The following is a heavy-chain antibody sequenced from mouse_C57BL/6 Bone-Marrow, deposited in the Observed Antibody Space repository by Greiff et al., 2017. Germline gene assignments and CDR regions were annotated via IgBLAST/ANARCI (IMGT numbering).Heavy chain of an antibody. CDR3: ATLRGAY. CDR2: ISSGGSYT. Sequence: ESGGDLVKPGGSLKLSCAASGFTFSSYGMSWVRQTPDKRLEWVATISSGGSYTYYPDSVKGRFTISRDNAKNTLYLQMSSLKSEDTAMYYCATLRGAYWGQGTLVTVSA. J-gene: IGHJ3*01. V-gene: IGHV5-6*01. D-gene: IGHD1-1*01. CDR1: GFTFSSYG.